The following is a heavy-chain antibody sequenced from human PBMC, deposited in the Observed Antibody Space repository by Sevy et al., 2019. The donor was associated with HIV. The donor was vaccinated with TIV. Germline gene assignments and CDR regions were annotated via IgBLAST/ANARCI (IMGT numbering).Heavy chain of an antibody. CDR1: GGSVSDGSYY. Sequence: SETLSLTCTVSGGSVSDGSYYWSWIRQAPGKGLEWIGYIYFTGYTTYKPSLKSRVTISVDTSKNQFSLQLRSLTAADTAVYYCATDQYYDIVTGLCGVDVWGQGTTVTVSS. J-gene: IGHJ6*02. CDR3: ATDQYYDIVTGLCGVDV. CDR2: IYFTGYT. V-gene: IGHV4-61*01. D-gene: IGHD3-9*01.